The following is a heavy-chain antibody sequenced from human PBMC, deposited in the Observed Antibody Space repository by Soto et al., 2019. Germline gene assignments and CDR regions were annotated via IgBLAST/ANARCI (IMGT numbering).Heavy chain of an antibody. J-gene: IGHJ4*02. D-gene: IGHD3-22*01. CDR2: TSGSGGST. CDR3: ANSHSSRRYYFDSSASPLHVY. CDR1: GFTFSSYS. Sequence: PGGSLRLSCAASGFTFSSYSMNWVRQAPGKGLEWVSATSGSGGSTHYADSVKGRFTISRDNSKNTLYLQMNSLRAEDTAVYYCANSHSSRRYYFDSSASPLHVYCCQGILVT. V-gene: IGHV3-23*01.